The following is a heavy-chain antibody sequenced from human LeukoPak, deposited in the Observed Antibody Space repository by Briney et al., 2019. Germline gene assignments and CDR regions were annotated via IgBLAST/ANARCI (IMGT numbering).Heavy chain of an antibody. D-gene: IGHD2-8*02. V-gene: IGHV3-7*01. J-gene: IGHJ5*02. Sequence: QPGGSLSLSCEASGFSFSMYWMTWVRQAPGKGLEWVADINEGGTRDWYVDSLKGRFTISRDNAKNSVYLQMNGLRVEDTAVYYCAREVFPGGLLNTAFDPWGQGDVVTVAS. CDR3: AREVFPGGLLNTAFDP. CDR2: INEGGTRD. CDR1: GFSFSMYW.